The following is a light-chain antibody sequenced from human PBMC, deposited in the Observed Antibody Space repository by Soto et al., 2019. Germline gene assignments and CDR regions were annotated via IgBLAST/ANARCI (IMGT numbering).Light chain of an antibody. CDR3: SSYTSSSTFV. CDR1: SSDVGGYNY. CDR2: EVS. Sequence: QSALTQPASASGSPGQSITISCTGTSSDVGGYNYVSWYQQHPGKAPKLMIYEVSNRPSGVSNRFSGSKSGNTASLTISGLQAEDEADYYCSSYTSSSTFVFGGGTKVTVL. V-gene: IGLV2-14*01. J-gene: IGLJ2*01.